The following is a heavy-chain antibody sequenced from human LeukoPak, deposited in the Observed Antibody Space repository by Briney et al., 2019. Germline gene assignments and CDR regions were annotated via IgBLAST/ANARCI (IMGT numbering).Heavy chain of an antibody. CDR1: GGSISSYY. Sequence: SETLSLTCTVSGGSISSYYWSWIRQPPGKGLEWIGYIYYSGSTNYNPSLKSRVTISVDTSKNQFSLKLSSVTAADTAVYYCARGIATVRYYGMDVWGQGTTATVSS. CDR3: ARGIATVRYYGMDV. V-gene: IGHV4-59*08. CDR2: IYYSGST. J-gene: IGHJ6*02. D-gene: IGHD4-11*01.